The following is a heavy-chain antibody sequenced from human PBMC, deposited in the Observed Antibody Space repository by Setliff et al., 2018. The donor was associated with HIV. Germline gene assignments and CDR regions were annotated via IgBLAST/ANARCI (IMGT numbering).Heavy chain of an antibody. CDR1: GFNFNDYT. CDR3: ARSLWGFVRNAAFEI. CDR2: IKQDGSEK. D-gene: IGHD3-16*01. J-gene: IGHJ3*02. Sequence: PGGSLRLSCAASGFNFNDYTMHWVRQGPGKTLEWVANIKQDGSEKYYVDSVKGRFTISRDNAKNSLYLQMNSLRVEDSAVYYCARSLWGFVRNAAFEIWGQGTMVTVSS. V-gene: IGHV3-7*01.